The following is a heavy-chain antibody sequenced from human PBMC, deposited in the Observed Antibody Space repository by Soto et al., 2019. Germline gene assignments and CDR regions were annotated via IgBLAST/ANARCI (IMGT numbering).Heavy chain of an antibody. CDR2: IIPIFGTA. J-gene: IGHJ2*01. CDR1: GGTFSSYA. CDR3: AXLIGDYGALEPSLESVADL. Sequence: QVQLVQSGAEVKKPGSSVKVSCKASGGTFSSYAISWVRQAPGQGLEWMGGIIPIFGTANYAQKFQGRVTIXAXXXXXXXXXXXXXXXXXXXXXXXXAXLIGDYGALEPSLESVADLWGRGTLVTVSS. D-gene: IGHD4-17*01. V-gene: IGHV1-69*01.